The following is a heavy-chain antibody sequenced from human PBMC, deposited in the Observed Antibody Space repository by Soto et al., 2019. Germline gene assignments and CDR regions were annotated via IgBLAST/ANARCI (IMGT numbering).Heavy chain of an antibody. J-gene: IGHJ3*02. Sequence: ASVKVSCKASGYTFTSYYMHWVRQAPGQGLEWMGIINPSGGSTSYARKFQGRVTMTRDTSTSTVYMELGSLRSEDTAVYYCAKPTRGNFRDIGNDAFDIWGQGTMVTVSS. CDR3: AKPTRGNFRDIGNDAFDI. CDR1: GYTFTSYY. D-gene: IGHD5-12*01. CDR2: INPSGGST. V-gene: IGHV1-46*03.